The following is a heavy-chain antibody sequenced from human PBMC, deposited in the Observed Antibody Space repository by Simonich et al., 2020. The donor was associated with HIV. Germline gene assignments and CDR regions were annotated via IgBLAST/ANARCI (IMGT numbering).Heavy chain of an antibody. CDR1: GYTLTEVS. J-gene: IGHJ2*01. CDR2: FDVENGEQ. CDR3: ATDSIGWSFDL. Sequence: QVQLVQSGAEVKKPGASVKVSCKVSGYTLTEVSIHWVRQAPGNGLEWLGGFDVENGEQIYAQEFQGRVTMTEDTSTDTAYMELSSLRSEDTAVYYCATDSIGWSFDLWGRGTLVTVSS. V-gene: IGHV1-24*01.